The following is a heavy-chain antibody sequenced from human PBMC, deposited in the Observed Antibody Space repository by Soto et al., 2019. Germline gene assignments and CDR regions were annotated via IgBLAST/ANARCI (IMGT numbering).Heavy chain of an antibody. V-gene: IGHV1-18*04. D-gene: IGHD3-22*01. CDR3: AREHNFFDSSGDYEH. Sequence: QLQLVQSAAEVKKPGASVKVSCKTSGYTFVSYGISWVRQAPGQGLVWMGWISPYNGNTNFAQRFRGRVTLTTDTSTDIVYMDLGSLKSDDTAVYYCAREHNFFDSSGDYEHWGQGTLITVSS. J-gene: IGHJ4*02. CDR1: GYTFVSYG. CDR2: ISPYNGNT.